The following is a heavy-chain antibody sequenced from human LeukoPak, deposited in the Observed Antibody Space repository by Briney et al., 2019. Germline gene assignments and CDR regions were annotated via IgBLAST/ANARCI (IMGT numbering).Heavy chain of an antibody. CDR1: GGSISSSSYY. Sequence: PSETLSLTCTVSGGSISSSSYYWGWIRQPPGKGLEWIGSIYYSGSTYYNPSLKSRVTISVDTSKNQFSLKLSSVTAADTAVYYCARHHYGVVVVAVDYFDYWGQGTRVTVSS. CDR2: IYYSGST. CDR3: ARHHYGVVVVAVDYFDY. V-gene: IGHV4-39*01. J-gene: IGHJ4*02. D-gene: IGHD2-15*01.